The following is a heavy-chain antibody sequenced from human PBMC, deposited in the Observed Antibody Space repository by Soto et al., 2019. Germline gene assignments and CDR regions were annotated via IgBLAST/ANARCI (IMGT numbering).Heavy chain of an antibody. V-gene: IGHV1-2*02. CDR1: GYFFNDYH. CDR3: ARSPRGLRLGELSTFDY. Sequence: ASVKVSCKTSGYFFNDYHMHWVRKAPGQGLEWMGWINPKNGDTNYAQKFQDRVTMTRGTSISTVYMELSRLRSDDTAVYYCARSPRGLRLGELSTFDYWGQGTLVTVSS. CDR2: INPKNGDT. J-gene: IGHJ4*02. D-gene: IGHD3-16*02.